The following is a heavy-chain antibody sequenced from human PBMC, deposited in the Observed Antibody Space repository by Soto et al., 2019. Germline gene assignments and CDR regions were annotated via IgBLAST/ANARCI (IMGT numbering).Heavy chain of an antibody. CDR2: IYYSGST. CDR1: GGSISSSSYY. D-gene: IGHD3-10*01. J-gene: IGHJ6*02. CDR3: ARQTMVRGVIGYYYYGMDV. V-gene: IGHV4-39*01. Sequence: PSETLSLTCTVSGGSISSSSYYWGWIRQPPGKGLEWIGSIYYSGSTYYNPSLKSRVTISVDTSKNQFSLKLSSVTAADTAVYYCARQTMVRGVIGYYYYGMDVWGQGTTVTSP.